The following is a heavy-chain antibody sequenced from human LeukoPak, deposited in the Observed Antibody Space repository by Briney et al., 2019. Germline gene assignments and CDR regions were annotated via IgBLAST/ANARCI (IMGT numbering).Heavy chain of an antibody. D-gene: IGHD6-19*01. V-gene: IGHV5-51*01. CDR3: ARLRGSGWYGWQAFDI. CDR2: IYPGDSDT. CDR1: GYSFTSYW. Sequence: GESLKISCKGSGYSFTSYWIGWVRQMPGKGLEWMGIIYPGDSDTRYSPSFQGQVTISADKSISTAYLQWSSLKASDTAMYYCARLRGSGWYGWQAFDIWGQGTMVTVSS. J-gene: IGHJ3*02.